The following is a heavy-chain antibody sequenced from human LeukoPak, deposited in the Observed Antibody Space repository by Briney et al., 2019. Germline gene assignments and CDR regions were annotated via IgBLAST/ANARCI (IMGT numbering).Heavy chain of an antibody. Sequence: PGGSLRLSCAASGFTFRTYGMHWIRQAPCKGLEWVAFIRNDGTIKYYADSVKGRFTISRDNSKNTLYLQMNSLRAEDTAVYYCAKTGSSSWGYFDYWGQGTLVTVSS. CDR3: AKTGSSSWGYFDY. CDR1: GFTFRTYG. CDR2: IRNDGTIK. D-gene: IGHD6-13*01. V-gene: IGHV3-30*02. J-gene: IGHJ4*02.